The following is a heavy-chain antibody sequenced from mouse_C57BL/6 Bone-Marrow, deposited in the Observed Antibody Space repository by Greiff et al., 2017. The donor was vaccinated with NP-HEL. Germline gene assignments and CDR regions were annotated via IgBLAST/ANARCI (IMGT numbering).Heavy chain of an antibody. Sequence: EVKLMESGGGLVQPGGSLSLSCAASGFTFTDYYMSWVRQPPGQALEWFGFIRHSATGYTTEYSASVKGRFTISRDNSQSILYLQMNALRAEDSATDDCARFTTVVDYLDYWGQGTTLTVSS. CDR1: GFTFTDYY. V-gene: IGHV7-3*01. CDR2: IRHSATGYTT. J-gene: IGHJ2*01. CDR3: ARFTTVVDYLDY. D-gene: IGHD1-1*01.